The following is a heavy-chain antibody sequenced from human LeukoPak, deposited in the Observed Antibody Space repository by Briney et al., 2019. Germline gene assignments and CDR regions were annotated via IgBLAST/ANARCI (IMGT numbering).Heavy chain of an antibody. CDR2: ILYVGSNK. V-gene: IGHV3-33*06. J-gene: IGHJ4*02. CDR3: AKDTASHSSGWLVDY. CDR1: GFTFRSYG. Sequence: PGGSLRLSAAAPGFTFRSYGMHWVRHAPGKGLEGVAVILYVGSNKYYPPSVQAPFTLSRDNSKNTLYLQMNSLRAEDTAVYYCAKDTASHSSGWLVDYWGQGALVTVSS. D-gene: IGHD6-19*01.